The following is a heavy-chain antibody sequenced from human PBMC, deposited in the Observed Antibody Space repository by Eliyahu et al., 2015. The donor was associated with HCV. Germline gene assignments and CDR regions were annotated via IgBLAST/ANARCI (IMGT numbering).Heavy chain of an antibody. J-gene: IGHJ5*02. CDR3: ASGGGGIAVAGTGGWFDP. CDR2: XHYSGST. V-gene: IGHV4-59*01. Sequence: QVQLQESGPGLVKPSXTLSLTCTVSXXSITXYXGXWIRQXPGKGLEWIGYXHYSGSTNYNPSLKSRVTISLDXSKNQFSLNLTSVTAADTAVYYCASGGGGIAVAGTGGWFDPWGQGTLVTVSS. CDR1: XXSITXYX. D-gene: IGHD6-19*01.